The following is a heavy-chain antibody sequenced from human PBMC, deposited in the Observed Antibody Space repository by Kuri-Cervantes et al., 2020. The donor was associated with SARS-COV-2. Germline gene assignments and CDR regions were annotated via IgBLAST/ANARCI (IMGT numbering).Heavy chain of an antibody. CDR3: ARGDPRIAFDT. Sequence: SCAVSGGSISSGGYSWSWIRQPPGKGLEWIGYIYHSGSTYYNPSLKSRVTISVDRSKNQFSLKLSSVTAADTAVYYCARGDPRIAFDTWGQGTMVTVSS. CDR2: IYHSGST. J-gene: IGHJ3*02. D-gene: IGHD2/OR15-2a*01. CDR1: GGSISSGGYS. V-gene: IGHV4-30-2*01.